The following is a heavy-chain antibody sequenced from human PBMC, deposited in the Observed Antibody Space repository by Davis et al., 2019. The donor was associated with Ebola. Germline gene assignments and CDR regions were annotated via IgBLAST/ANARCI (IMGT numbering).Heavy chain of an antibody. Sequence: PGGSLRLSCAASGFTFSSYDMHWVRQAPGKGLEWVAVIWYDGSNKYYADSVKGRFTISRDNSKNTLYLQMNSLRAEDTAVYYCAKGSLYGSRSITAGMDVWGQGTTVTVSS. V-gene: IGHV3-33*06. D-gene: IGHD4-17*01. CDR2: IWYDGSNK. J-gene: IGHJ6*02. CDR3: AKGSLYGSRSITAGMDV. CDR1: GFTFSSYD.